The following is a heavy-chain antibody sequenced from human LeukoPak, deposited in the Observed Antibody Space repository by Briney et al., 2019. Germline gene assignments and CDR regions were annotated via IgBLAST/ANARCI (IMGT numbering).Heavy chain of an antibody. CDR1: GFTFSSYW. CDR2: IKQDGSEK. V-gene: IGHV3-7*01. Sequence: PGGSLRLSCAASGFTFSSYWMSWVRQAPGKGLEWVANIKQDGSEKYYVDSVKGRFTISRDNAKNSLYLQMNSLRAEDTAVYYCARDLMGIAAAGESDYWGQGTLVTVSS. D-gene: IGHD6-13*01. CDR3: ARDLMGIAAAGESDY. J-gene: IGHJ4*02.